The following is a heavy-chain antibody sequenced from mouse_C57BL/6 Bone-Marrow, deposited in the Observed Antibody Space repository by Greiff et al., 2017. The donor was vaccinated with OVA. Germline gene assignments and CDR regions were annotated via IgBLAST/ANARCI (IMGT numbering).Heavy chain of an antibody. CDR3: AREDYDGFAY. CDR2: INPYNGGT. V-gene: IGHV1-19*01. J-gene: IGHJ3*01. D-gene: IGHD2-4*01. CDR1: GYTFTDYY. Sequence: EVQLVESGPVLVKPGASVKMSCKASGYTFTDYYMNWVKQSHGKSLEWIGVINPYNGGTSYNQKFKGKATLTVDKSSSTAYMELNSLTSEDSAVYYCAREDYDGFAYWGQGTLVTVSA.